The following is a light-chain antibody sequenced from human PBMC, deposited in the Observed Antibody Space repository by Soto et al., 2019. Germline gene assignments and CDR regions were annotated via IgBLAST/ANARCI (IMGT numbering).Light chain of an antibody. CDR1: QSVRSNY. J-gene: IGKJ5*01. CDR3: QQYGSSRT. Sequence: EIVLTQSPGTLSLSPGERATLSCRASQSVRSNYLAWYQQKPGQAPRLLIYGASSRATGIPDRFSGSGSGTDFTLTISRLEPEDFSVYYWQQYGSSRTFGQGTRLEIK. CDR2: GAS. V-gene: IGKV3-20*01.